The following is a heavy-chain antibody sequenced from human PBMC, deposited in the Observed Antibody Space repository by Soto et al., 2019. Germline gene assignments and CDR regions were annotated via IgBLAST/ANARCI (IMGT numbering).Heavy chain of an antibody. D-gene: IGHD3-3*01. Sequence: QVQLQESGPGLVKPSQTLSLTCTVSGGSISSGDYYWSWIRQHPGKGLEWIGYIYYSGSTYYNPPRRSRVTISVDTSKNQFSLKLSSVTAADTAVYYCARWWSGSRQGFDPWGQGILVTVSS. J-gene: IGHJ5*02. CDR3: ARWWSGSRQGFDP. V-gene: IGHV4-31*03. CDR2: IYYSGST. CDR1: GGSISSGDYY.